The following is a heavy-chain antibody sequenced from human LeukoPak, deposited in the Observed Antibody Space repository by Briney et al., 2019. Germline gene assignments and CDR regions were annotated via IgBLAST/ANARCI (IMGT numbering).Heavy chain of an antibody. CDR1: GYTFTGYY. Sequence: ASVKVSCKASGYTFTGYYMHWARQAPGQGLEWMGWINPNSGGTNYAQKFQGRVTMTRDTSISTAYMELSRLRSDDTAVYYCASPSDGYNPLGAFDIWGQGTMVTVSS. J-gene: IGHJ3*02. V-gene: IGHV1-2*02. D-gene: IGHD5-24*01. CDR2: INPNSGGT. CDR3: ASPSDGYNPLGAFDI.